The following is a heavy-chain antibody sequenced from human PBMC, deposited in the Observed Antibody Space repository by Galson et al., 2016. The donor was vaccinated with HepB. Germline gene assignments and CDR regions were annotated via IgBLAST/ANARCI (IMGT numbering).Heavy chain of an antibody. Sequence: SLRLSCAASGFSFSDAWINWVRQPPGKGLEWIGEIFPSGSTNYIPALRSRVSISLDKSENQFSLKMTSVTAADTAVYYCARQDLWSIEYWGQGILVTVSS. CDR2: IFPSGST. V-gene: IGHV4-4*02. D-gene: IGHD2-21*01. CDR1: GFSFSDAW. CDR3: ARQDLWSIEY. J-gene: IGHJ4*02.